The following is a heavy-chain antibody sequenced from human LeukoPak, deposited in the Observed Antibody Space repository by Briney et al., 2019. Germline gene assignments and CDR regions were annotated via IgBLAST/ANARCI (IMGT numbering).Heavy chain of an antibody. V-gene: IGHV3-74*01. CDR2: INTDGSST. CDR3: ARDVGMAYYFDY. D-gene: IGHD1-14*01. CDR1: GFTFSSYW. J-gene: IGHJ4*02. Sequence: GGSLRLSCAASGFTFSSYWMHWVRQAPGKGLVWVSRINTDGSSTSYADSVKGRFTISRDNAKNTLYLQMNSLRAEDTAVYYCARDVGMAYYFDYWGQRSLVTVSS.